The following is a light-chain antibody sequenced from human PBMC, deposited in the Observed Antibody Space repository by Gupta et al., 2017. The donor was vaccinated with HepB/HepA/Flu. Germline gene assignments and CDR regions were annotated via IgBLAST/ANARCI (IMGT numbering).Light chain of an antibody. J-gene: IGLJ2*01. CDR2: QDN. CDR3: QAGDSNIYVV. CDR1: NLGYKY. V-gene: IGLV3-1*01. Sequence: SYELTQPPSVSVSPGQTASITCSGNNLGYKYVSWYLQKPGQSPVLVIYQDNKRPSGIPERFSGSNSGNTATLTISGTQAMDEADYYCQAGDSNIYVVFGGGTKLTVL.